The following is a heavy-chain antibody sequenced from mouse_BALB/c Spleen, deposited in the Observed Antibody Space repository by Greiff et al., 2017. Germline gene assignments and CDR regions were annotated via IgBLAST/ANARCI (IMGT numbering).Heavy chain of an antibody. Sequence: EVQLVESGGGLVQPGGSLKLSCAASGFTFSSYGMSWVRQTPDKRLELVATINSNGGSTYYPDSVKGRFTISRDNAKNTLYLQMSSLKSEDTAMYYCARGRVAADYWGQGTSVTVSS. V-gene: IGHV5-6-3*01. D-gene: IGHD1-1*02. CDR2: INSNGGST. J-gene: IGHJ4*01. CDR1: GFTFSSYG. CDR3: ARGRVAADY.